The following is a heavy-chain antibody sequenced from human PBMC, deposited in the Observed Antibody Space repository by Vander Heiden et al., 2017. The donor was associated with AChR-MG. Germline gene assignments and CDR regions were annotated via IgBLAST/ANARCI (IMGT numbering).Heavy chain of an antibody. CDR2: IKTTFQGGTT. Sequence: EVQLVASGGGLVKPGGSLRLSCTASGFRLSLAGMTWVRQAPGRGLEWVGHIKTTFQGGTTDYAAPVKGRFSTSRDDSENTVYLQMSSLKTEDTGVYYCTTDGTVTISNYFAYWGQGSLVTVSS. CDR1: GFRLSLAG. V-gene: IGHV3-15*01. CDR3: TTDGTVTISNYFAY. J-gene: IGHJ4*02. D-gene: IGHD1-26*01.